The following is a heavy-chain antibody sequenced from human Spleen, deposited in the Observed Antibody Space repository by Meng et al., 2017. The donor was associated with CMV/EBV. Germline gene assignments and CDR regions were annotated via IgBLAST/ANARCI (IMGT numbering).Heavy chain of an antibody. Sequence: GESLKISCAVSGFTFSTYGIHWVRQPPGKGLEWVAFIRYDGINKHYTDSVRGRFAISRDNSENTVYLQMNSLRAEDTAVYYCAKDLGDCSSTRCYWGPVDYYYGMDVWGQGTTVTVSS. CDR3: AKDLGDCSSTRCYWGPVDYYYGMDV. V-gene: IGHV3-30*02. D-gene: IGHD2-2*01. CDR1: GFTFSTYG. CDR2: IRYDGINK. J-gene: IGHJ6*02.